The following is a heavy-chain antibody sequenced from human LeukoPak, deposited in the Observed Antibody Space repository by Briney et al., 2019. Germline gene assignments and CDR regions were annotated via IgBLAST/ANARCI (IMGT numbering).Heavy chain of an antibody. CDR3: ARSPPYYYDREYYFDY. CDR2: IIPMFGTA. J-gene: IGHJ4*02. CDR1: GGTFSSYA. D-gene: IGHD3-22*01. V-gene: IGHV1-69*13. Sequence: GASVKVSCKASGGTFSSYAISWVRQAPGQGLEWMGGIIPMFGTANYAQKFQGRVTITADESTSTAYMELSSLRSEDTAVYYCARSPPYYYDREYYFDYWGQGTLVTVSS.